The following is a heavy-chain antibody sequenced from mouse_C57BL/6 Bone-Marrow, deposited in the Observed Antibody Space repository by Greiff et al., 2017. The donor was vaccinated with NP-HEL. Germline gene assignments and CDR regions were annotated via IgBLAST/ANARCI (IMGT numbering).Heavy chain of an antibody. J-gene: IGHJ1*03. D-gene: IGHD1-1*01. CDR3: ARRDGSSFYWYFDV. CDR1: GYTFTSYW. V-gene: IGHV1-50*01. Sequence: QVQLQQSGAELVKPGASVKLSCKASGYTFTSYWMQWVKQRPGQGLEWIGEIYPSDSYTNYNQKFKGKATLTVDTSSSTAYMQLSSLTSEDSAVYYCARRDGSSFYWYFDVWGTGTTVTVSS. CDR2: IYPSDSYT.